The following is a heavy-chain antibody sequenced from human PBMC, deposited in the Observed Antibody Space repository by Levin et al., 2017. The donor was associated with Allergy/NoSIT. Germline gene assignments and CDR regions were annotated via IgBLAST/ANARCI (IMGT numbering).Heavy chain of an antibody. Sequence: GGSLRLSCAASGFTFSSYSMNWVRQAPGKGLEWVSSISSSSSYIYYADSVKGRFTISRDNAKNSLYLQMNSLRAEDTAVYYCAREGYSYGYGIDYWGQGTLVTVSS. V-gene: IGHV3-21*01. CDR3: AREGYSYGYGIDY. D-gene: IGHD5-18*01. CDR1: GFTFSSYS. J-gene: IGHJ4*02. CDR2: ISSSSSYI.